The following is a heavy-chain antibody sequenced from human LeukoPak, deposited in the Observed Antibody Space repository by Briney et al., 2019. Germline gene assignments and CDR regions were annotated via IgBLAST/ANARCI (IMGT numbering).Heavy chain of an antibody. CDR2: ISGSGDTT. J-gene: IGHJ5*02. CDR3: AKQYSSSSSDP. CDR1: GFTFSSSA. D-gene: IGHD6-6*01. Sequence: PGGSLRLSCAASGFTFSSSAMSWVRQAPGKGLEWVSGISGSGDTTYYAESVKGRFTISRDNSKNTLSLQMSSLRGEDTAVYYCAKQYSSSSSDPWGQGTLVTVSS. V-gene: IGHV3-23*01.